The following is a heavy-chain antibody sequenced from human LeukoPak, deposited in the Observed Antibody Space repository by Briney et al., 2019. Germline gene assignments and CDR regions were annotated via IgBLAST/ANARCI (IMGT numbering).Heavy chain of an antibody. V-gene: IGHV4-38-2*02. Sequence: SETLSLTCTVSGYSISSGYYWGWIRQPPGKGLEWIGSIYHSGSTYYNPSLKSRVTISVDTPKNQFSLKLSSVTAADTAVYYCARVRPTYYYYMDVWGKGTTVTVSS. J-gene: IGHJ6*03. CDR2: IYHSGST. CDR1: GYSISSGYY. CDR3: ARVRPTYYYYMDV.